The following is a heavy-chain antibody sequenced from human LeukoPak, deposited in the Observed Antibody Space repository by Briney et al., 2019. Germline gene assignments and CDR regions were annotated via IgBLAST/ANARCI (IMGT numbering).Heavy chain of an antibody. J-gene: IGHJ4*02. CDR1: GFTFSSYA. Sequence: GGSLRLSCAASGFTFSSYAMSWVRQAPGKGLERVSAISGSGGSTYYADSVKGRFTISRDNSKNTLYLQMNSLRAEQTAVYYCAKEGQWELGFDYWGQGTLVTVSS. D-gene: IGHD1-26*01. CDR3: AKEGQWELGFDY. CDR2: ISGSGGST. V-gene: IGHV3-23*01.